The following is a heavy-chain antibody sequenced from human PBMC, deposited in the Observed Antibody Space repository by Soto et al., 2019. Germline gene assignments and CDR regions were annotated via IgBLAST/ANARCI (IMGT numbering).Heavy chain of an antibody. D-gene: IGHD4-17*01. CDR3: AKGLQSYGDYDYYFYVMAV. Sequence: QVQLVESGGGEVQPGRSLTISCAASGFTFITYGMHWVRQTPGKGLEWVAVISYDGTNKFYSDSVKGRFTISRDNFKNTLTLQMNSLRADDTAVYSCAKGLQSYGDYDYYFYVMAVWGLGTRVTVSS. CDR2: ISYDGTNK. CDR1: GFTFITYG. J-gene: IGHJ6*02. V-gene: IGHV3-30*18.